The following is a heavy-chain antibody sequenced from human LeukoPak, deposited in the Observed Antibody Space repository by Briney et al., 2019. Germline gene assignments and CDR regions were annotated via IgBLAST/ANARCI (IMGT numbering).Heavy chain of an antibody. CDR3: AGKDNWSLFDP. D-gene: IGHD1-20*01. V-gene: IGHV1-46*01. J-gene: IGHJ5*02. Sequence: VASVKVSCKASGYTFTSYYMHWVRQAPGQGLEWMGIINPSGGSTSYAQKFQGRVTITADKSTSTAYMELSSLRSEDTAVYYCAGKDNWSLFDPWGQGTLVTVSS. CDR1: GYTFTSYY. CDR2: INPSGGST.